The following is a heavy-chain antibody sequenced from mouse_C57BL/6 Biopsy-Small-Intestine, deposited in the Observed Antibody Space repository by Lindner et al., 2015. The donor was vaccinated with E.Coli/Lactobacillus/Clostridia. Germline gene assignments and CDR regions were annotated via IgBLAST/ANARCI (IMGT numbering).Heavy chain of an antibody. CDR2: INPYNGVT. V-gene: IGHV1-19*01. Sequence: VQLQESGPVLVKPGASVKMSCKASGYTFTDYYINWVKQSHGKSLEWIGVINPYNGVTNYNQKFKGKATLTFDKSSSTAYMELNSLTSEDSAVYYCARWRDYVAMDYWGQGTSVTVSS. J-gene: IGHJ4*01. CDR1: GYTFTDYY. CDR3: ARWRDYVAMDY.